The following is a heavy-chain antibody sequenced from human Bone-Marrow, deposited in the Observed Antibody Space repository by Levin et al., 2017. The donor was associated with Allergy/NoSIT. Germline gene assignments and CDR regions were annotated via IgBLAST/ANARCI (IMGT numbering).Heavy chain of an antibody. D-gene: IGHD3-3*01. V-gene: IGHV3-7*01. CDR1: GFTFSESW. Sequence: PGGSLRLSCVVSGFTFSESWMSWVRQAPGKGLEWLANIKPDGSEKHYVDSVRGRLAISRDNAKNSLYLQIHTLRDDDTAVYYCARDVHTEEDKSGFLFDRWGQGTLVTVSS. CDR3: ARDVHTEEDKSGFLFDR. J-gene: IGHJ4*02. CDR2: IKPDGSEK.